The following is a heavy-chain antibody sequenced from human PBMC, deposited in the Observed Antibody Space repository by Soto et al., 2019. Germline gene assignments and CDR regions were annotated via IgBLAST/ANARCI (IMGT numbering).Heavy chain of an antibody. V-gene: IGHV1-46*01. CDR2: INPSGGST. J-gene: IGHJ6*02. D-gene: IGHD3-9*01. Sequence: QVQLVQSGAEVKNPGASVKVSCKASGYTFTSYYMHWVRQAPGQGLEWMGIINPSGGSTSYAQKCQGRVTMTRDTSTSTVYMELSSLRSEDTAVYYCARGGLEFYDILTGYSYGMDVWGQGTTATVSS. CDR3: ARGGLEFYDILTGYSYGMDV. CDR1: GYTFTSYY.